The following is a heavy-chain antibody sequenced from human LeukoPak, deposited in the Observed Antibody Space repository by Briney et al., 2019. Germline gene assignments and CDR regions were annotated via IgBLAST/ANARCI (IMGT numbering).Heavy chain of an antibody. Sequence: GGSLRLSCAVSGFTFSSYWMHWVRQAPGKGLVWVSRINSDGSSTSYADSVKGRFTISRDNAKNTLYLQMNSLRAEDTAVYYCARGSSTSARSRVLDPWGQGTLVTVSS. J-gene: IGHJ5*02. V-gene: IGHV3-74*01. CDR1: GFTFSSYW. CDR3: ARGSSTSARSRVLDP. D-gene: IGHD2-2*01. CDR2: INSDGSST.